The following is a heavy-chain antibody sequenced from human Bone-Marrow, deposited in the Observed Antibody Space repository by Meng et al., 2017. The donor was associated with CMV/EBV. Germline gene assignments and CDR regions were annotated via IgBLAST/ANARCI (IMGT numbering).Heavy chain of an antibody. D-gene: IGHD2-15*01. V-gene: IGHV3-23*01. CDR2: ISGSGYST. CDR3: ATTPGWAYFDY. Sequence: LSCAASGFTFSSYAMSWVRQAPGKGLEWVSAISGSGYSTYYADSVKGRFTISKDNSKNTLYLQMNSLRADDTAVYYCATTPGWAYFDYWGQGTLVTVSS. J-gene: IGHJ4*02. CDR1: GFTFSSYA.